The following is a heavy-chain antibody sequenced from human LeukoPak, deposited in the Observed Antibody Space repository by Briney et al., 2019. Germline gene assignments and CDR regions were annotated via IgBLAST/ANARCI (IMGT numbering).Heavy chain of an antibody. CDR1: GGSFSGYY. Sequence: SETLSLTCAVYGGSFSGYYWSWLRQPPGKGLEWIGEINHSGSTNYNPSLKSRVTISVDTSKNQFSLKLSSVTAGDTAVYYCARRPYLGYCSSTSCPGGIWFDPWGQGTLVTVSS. J-gene: IGHJ5*02. V-gene: IGHV4-34*01. CDR2: INHSGST. D-gene: IGHD2-2*01. CDR3: ARRPYLGYCSSTSCPGGIWFDP.